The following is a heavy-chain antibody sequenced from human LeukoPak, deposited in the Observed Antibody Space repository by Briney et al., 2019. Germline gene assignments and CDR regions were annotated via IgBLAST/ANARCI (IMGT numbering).Heavy chain of an antibody. CDR3: TREYSGSYLNWFDP. J-gene: IGHJ5*02. CDR2: IYYSGST. D-gene: IGHD1-26*01. Sequence: SETLSLTCTVSGGSISSYYWSWIRQPPGKGLEWIGYIYYSGSTNYNPSLKSRVTISVDTSKNQFSLKLSSVTAADTAVYYCTREYSGSYLNWFDPRGQGTLVTVSS. V-gene: IGHV4-59*01. CDR1: GGSISSYY.